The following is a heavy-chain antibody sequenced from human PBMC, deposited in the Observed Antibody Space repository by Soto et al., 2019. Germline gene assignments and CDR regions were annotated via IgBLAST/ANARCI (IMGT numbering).Heavy chain of an antibody. V-gene: IGHV1-24*01. D-gene: IGHD3-22*01. CDR2: FDPEDGET. Sequence: APVKVSCKVFGYNPPEFSMPWGRQAPGKRGGGMGGFDPEDGETIYAQKFQGRVTMTEDTSTDTAYMELSSLRSEDTAVYYCATESYYDSSGYRPYYYYGMDVWGQGTTVTVSS. CDR1: GYNPPEFS. CDR3: ATESYYDSSGYRPYYYYGMDV. J-gene: IGHJ6*02.